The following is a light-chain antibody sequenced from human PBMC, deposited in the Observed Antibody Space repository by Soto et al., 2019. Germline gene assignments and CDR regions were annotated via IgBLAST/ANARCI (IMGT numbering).Light chain of an antibody. CDR3: QQYTNWPSWT. J-gene: IGKJ1*01. CDR1: QNINTY. CDR2: GAS. V-gene: IGKV3-15*01. Sequence: EKVMTQSPATLSMSPGERATLSCRASQNINTYLAWYQQKPGQAPRLLIYGASTRATGIPARFSGSGSGTEFTLTINSLQSEDYAVYYCQQYTNWPSWTFGQGTKVEIK.